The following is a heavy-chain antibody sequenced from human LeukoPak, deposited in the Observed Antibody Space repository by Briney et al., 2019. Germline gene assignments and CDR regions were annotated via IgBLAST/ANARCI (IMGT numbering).Heavy chain of an antibody. J-gene: IGHJ4*02. D-gene: IGHD6-13*01. V-gene: IGHV4-59*01. CDR1: GGSISSYY. Sequence: SETLSLTCTVSGGSISSYYWSWIRQPPGKRLEWIGHIYYSGSTNYKPSLKSRVTISVDTSKKQFSLKLSSVTAADTAVYYCALLIAAAGIEDYWGQGTLVTVSS. CDR3: ALLIAAAGIEDY. CDR2: IYYSGST.